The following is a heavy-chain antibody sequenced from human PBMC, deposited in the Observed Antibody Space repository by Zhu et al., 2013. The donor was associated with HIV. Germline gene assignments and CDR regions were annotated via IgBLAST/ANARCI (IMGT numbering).Heavy chain of an antibody. CDR1: GYSISSGYY. J-gene: IGHJ4*02. Sequence: QVQLQESGPGLVKPSETLSLTCAVSGYSISSGYYWGWIRQPPGKGLEWIGSIYHSGSTYYNPSLKSRVTISVDTSKNQFSLKLSSVTAADTAVYYCARDSGYYDSSGYYWIDYWGQGTLVTVSS. D-gene: IGHD3-22*01. CDR2: IYHSGST. V-gene: IGHV4-38-2*02. CDR3: ARDSGYYDSSGYYWIDY.